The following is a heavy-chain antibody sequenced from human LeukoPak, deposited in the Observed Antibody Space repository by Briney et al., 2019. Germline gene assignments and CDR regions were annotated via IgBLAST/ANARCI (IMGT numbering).Heavy chain of an antibody. CDR1: GFTFSSYG. Sequence: PGGSLRLSCAASGFTFSSYGMSWVRQAPGKGLEWVSAISGSGGSTYYADSVRGRFTISRDNSKNTLYLQMNSLRAEDTAVYYCAKDPPPGYSGYDRWFDPWGQGTLVTVSS. D-gene: IGHD5-12*01. CDR2: ISGSGGST. V-gene: IGHV3-23*01. CDR3: AKDPPPGYSGYDRWFDP. J-gene: IGHJ5*02.